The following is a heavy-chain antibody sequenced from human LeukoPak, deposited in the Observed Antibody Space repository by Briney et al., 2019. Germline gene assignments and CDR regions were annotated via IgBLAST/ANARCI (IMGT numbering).Heavy chain of an antibody. CDR1: GVTFSNYGISSYA. D-gene: IGHD1-20*01. V-gene: IGHV3-30*04. J-gene: IGHJ4*02. Sequence: PGGSLRLSCEASGVTFSNYGISSYAMHWVRQAPGKGLEWVAVISYDGSNKYYADSVKGRFTISRDNSKNTLYLQMNSLRAEDTAVYYCARDRDNWNVIRWGYYFDYWGQGTLVTVSS. CDR2: ISYDGSNK. CDR3: ARDRDNWNVIRWGYYFDY.